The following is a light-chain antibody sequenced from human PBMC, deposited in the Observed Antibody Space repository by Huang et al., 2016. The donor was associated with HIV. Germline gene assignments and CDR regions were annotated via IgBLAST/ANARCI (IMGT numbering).Light chain of an antibody. J-gene: IGKJ1*01. Sequence: DNQMTQSPSSLSASVGDRVTITCRASQGISNSLAWYQHKPGKAPKLLLYAASTVGSGVPSRFSGNGSGTNYTLTISSLQPEDFATYYCQQYYTIRAFGQGTKVEIK. CDR1: QGISNS. CDR3: QQYYTIRA. CDR2: AAS. V-gene: IGKV1-NL1*01.